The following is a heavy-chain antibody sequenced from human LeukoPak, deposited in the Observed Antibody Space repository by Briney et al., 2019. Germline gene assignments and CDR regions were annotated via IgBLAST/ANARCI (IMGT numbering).Heavy chain of an antibody. CDR2: INRSGRA. CDR1: GGSIGSYY. Sequence: PSETLSLTCTVSGGSIGSYYWSWIRQPPGKGLEWIGDINRSGRAVYNTSLKSRVIISVDTSKNQFSLKVNSVTAADTAVYYCARHKIVITMLGVHRWFDPWGQGTLVAVSS. D-gene: IGHD3-3*01. V-gene: IGHV4-34*01. J-gene: IGHJ5*02. CDR3: ARHKIVITMLGVHRWFDP.